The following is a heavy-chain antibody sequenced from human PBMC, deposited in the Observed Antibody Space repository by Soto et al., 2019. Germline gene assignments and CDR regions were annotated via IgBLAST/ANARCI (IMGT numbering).Heavy chain of an antibody. CDR2: ISISSSDR. CDR3: VRRMNPIF. Sequence: PVGSLRLSCASSVFTLRTYTMNWVRQSPGKWLEWVSSISISSSDRYYADSVRGRFTISRDNAKNALYLQMNSLRADDTAVYFCVRRMNPIFGGQGTLVTVSS. V-gene: IGHV3-21*06. CDR1: VFTLRTYT. J-gene: IGHJ4*01. D-gene: IGHD3-3*02.